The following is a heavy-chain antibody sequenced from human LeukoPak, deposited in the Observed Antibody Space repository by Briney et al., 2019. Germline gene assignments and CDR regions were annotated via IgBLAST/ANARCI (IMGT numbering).Heavy chain of an antibody. CDR2: ISSSGSTT. D-gene: IGHD3-10*01. V-gene: IGHV3-48*04. CDR1: GFTFSSYA. J-gene: IGHJ4*02. Sequence: GGSLRLSCAASGFTFSSYAMSWVRQAPGKGLECVAYISSSGSTTYYADSVKGRFTISRDNANNSAYLQMNSLRADDTAVYYCARESPGRGDFEYWGQGILVTVSS. CDR3: ARESPGRGDFEY.